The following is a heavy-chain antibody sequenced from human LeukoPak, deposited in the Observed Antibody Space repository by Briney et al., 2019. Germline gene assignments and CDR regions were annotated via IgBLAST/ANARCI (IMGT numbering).Heavy chain of an antibody. D-gene: IGHD6-19*01. Sequence: SETLSLTCTVSGASISSYYWSWIRQPPGKGLEWIGYFYYGGSTNYNPSLKGRVTISLDTPKKQFSLKLSSVTAADTAVYYCARRVAVGGPLDYWGQGALVTVSS. CDR1: GASISSYY. V-gene: IGHV4-59*08. CDR2: FYYGGST. CDR3: ARRVAVGGPLDY. J-gene: IGHJ4*02.